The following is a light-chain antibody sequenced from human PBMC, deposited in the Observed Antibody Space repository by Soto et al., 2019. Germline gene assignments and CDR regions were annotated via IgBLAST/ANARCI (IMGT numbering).Light chain of an antibody. J-gene: IGKJ1*01. CDR2: GAS. Sequence: EIVMTQSPVTLSVSPGERATLSCRASQSVSSNLAWYQQKPGQAPRLLIYGASTRATGVPARFSGSGSGTEFTITISSLQSEDFAVYYCQHYNNWHPWTF. V-gene: IGKV3-15*01. CDR1: QSVSSN. CDR3: QHYNNWHPWT.